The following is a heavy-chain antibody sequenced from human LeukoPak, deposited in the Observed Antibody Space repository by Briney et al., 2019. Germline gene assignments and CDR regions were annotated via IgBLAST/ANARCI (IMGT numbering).Heavy chain of an antibody. CDR3: ARMEVGSLNWFDP. CDR2: INHSGST. Sequence: SETLSLTCAVYGGSFSGYYWSWIRQPPGKGLEWIGEINHSGSTNYNPSLKSRVTISVDTSKNQFSLKLSSVTAADTAVYYCARMEVGSLNWFDPWGQGTLVTVSS. D-gene: IGHD3-10*01. CDR1: GGSFSGYY. V-gene: IGHV4-34*01. J-gene: IGHJ5*02.